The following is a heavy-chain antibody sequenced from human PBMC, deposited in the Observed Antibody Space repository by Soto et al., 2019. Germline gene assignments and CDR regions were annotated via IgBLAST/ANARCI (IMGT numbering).Heavy chain of an antibody. Sequence: SETLSLTCTVSGGSVSSGSYYWSWIRQPPGEGLEWIGYIYYSGSTNYNPSLKSRVTISVDTSKNQFSLKLSSVTAADTAVYYCARVIDIAAADGWFDPWGQGTLVTVS. CDR1: GGSVSSGSYY. J-gene: IGHJ5*02. V-gene: IGHV4-61*01. CDR2: IYYSGST. D-gene: IGHD6-13*01. CDR3: ARVIDIAAADGWFDP.